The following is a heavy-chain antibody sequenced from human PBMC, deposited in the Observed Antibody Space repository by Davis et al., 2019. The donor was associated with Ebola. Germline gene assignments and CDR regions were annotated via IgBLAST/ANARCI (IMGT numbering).Heavy chain of an antibody. CDR1: GFTFSSYW. CDR2: IKQDGSEK. J-gene: IGHJ6*02. Sequence: GESLKISCAASGFTFSSYWMSWVRQAPGKGLEWVANIKQDGSEKYYVDSVKGRFTISRDNAKNSLYLQMNSLRAEDTAVYYCARFAQGPGNYYDSSGYHYPHYYYYYGMDVWGQGTTVTVSS. V-gene: IGHV3-7*01. CDR3: ARFAQGPGNYYDSSGYHYPHYYYYYGMDV. D-gene: IGHD3-22*01.